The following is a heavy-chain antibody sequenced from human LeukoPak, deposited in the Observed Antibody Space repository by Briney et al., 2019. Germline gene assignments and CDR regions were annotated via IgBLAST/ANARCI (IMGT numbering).Heavy chain of an antibody. CDR1: GFTFSSYG. Sequence: GGSLRLSCAASGFTFSSYGMHWIRQAPGKGLEWVSYISSSGSTIYYADSVKGRFTISRDNAKNSLYLQMNSLRAEDTAVYYCAREYDSRSSWGYWGQGTLVTVSS. D-gene: IGHD3-22*01. CDR2: ISSSGSTI. J-gene: IGHJ4*02. V-gene: IGHV3-48*04. CDR3: AREYDSRSSWGY.